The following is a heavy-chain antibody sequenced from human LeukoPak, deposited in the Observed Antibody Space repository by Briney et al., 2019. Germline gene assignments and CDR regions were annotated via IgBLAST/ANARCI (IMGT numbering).Heavy chain of an antibody. D-gene: IGHD6-13*01. J-gene: IGHJ4*02. CDR1: GFTFDDYG. CDR3: AKHTRIAAAGTLDY. Sequence: GGSLRLSCAASGFTFDDYGMSWVRQAPGKGLEWVSGINWNGGSTGYADSVKGRFTISRDNAKNSLYLQMNSLRAEDTALYYCAKHTRIAAAGTLDYWGQGTLVTVSS. V-gene: IGHV3-20*04. CDR2: INWNGGST.